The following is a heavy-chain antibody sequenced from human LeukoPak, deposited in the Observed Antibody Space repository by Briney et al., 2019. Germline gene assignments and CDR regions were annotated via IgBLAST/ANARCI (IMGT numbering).Heavy chain of an antibody. V-gene: IGHV3-30-3*01. CDR1: GFTFSIYS. CDR3: ATLVAYGMDV. Sequence: PGGSLRLSCAASGFTFSIYSMHWVRQAPGKGPEWVALMSYDGGNKYYADSVKGRFTISRDNSKNTLYLQMNSLRAEDTAVYYCATLVAYGMDVWGQGTTVTVSS. D-gene: IGHD6-6*01. CDR2: MSYDGGNK. J-gene: IGHJ6*02.